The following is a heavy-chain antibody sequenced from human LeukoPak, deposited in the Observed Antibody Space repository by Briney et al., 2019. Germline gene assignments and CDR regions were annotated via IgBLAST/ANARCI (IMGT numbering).Heavy chain of an antibody. J-gene: IGHJ4*02. CDR1: GYTFTTYG. V-gene: IGHV1-2*02. CDR3: ARESPDLDYSCDY. D-gene: IGHD4-11*01. Sequence: ASVKVSCKASGYTFTTYGISWVRQAPGQGLEWMGWINPNSGGTNYAQKFQGRVTMARDTSISTAYMELSRLRSDDTAVYYCARESPDLDYSCDYWGQGTLVTVSS. CDR2: INPNSGGT.